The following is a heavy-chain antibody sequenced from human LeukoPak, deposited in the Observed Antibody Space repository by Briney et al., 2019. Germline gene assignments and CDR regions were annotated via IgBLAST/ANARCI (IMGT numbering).Heavy chain of an antibody. CDR2: ISYDGSNK. Sequence: GGSLRLSCAASGFTFSSYAMHWVRQAPGKGLEWVAVISYDGSNKYYADSVKGRFTISRDNSKNTLYLQMNSLTDEDTAVYYCATELWFGEPDWGQGTLVTVSS. V-gene: IGHV3-30-3*01. D-gene: IGHD3-10*01. CDR1: GFTFSSYA. J-gene: IGHJ4*02. CDR3: ATELWFGEPD.